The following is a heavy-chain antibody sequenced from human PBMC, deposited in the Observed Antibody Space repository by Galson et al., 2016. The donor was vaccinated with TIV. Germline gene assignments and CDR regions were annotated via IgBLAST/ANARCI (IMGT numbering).Heavy chain of an antibody. Sequence: SLRLSCAASGFSVSNKYMTWVRQAPGKGLEWVSVVYNGGRTDYADFVKGRFTVSRDNSKNTVFLQMNNLRADDTAVYYCGIGGGEDYYYHGIDVWGQGTTVTVSS. D-gene: IGHD2-15*01. CDR1: GFSVSNKY. V-gene: IGHV3-53*01. J-gene: IGHJ6*02. CDR3: GIGGGEDYYYHGIDV. CDR2: VYNGGRT.